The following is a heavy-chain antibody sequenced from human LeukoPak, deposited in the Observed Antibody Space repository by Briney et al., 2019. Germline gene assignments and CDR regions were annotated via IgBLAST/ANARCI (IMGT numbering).Heavy chain of an antibody. Sequence: GGSLRLSCAASGFTFSSNAMSWVRQAPGKGLEWVSAISSSGGNTYYADSVKGRFTISRDNSKNTLYLQMNSLRAEDTAVYYCARVVVVAANRNDYWGQGTLVTVSP. D-gene: IGHD2-15*01. CDR3: ARVVVVAANRNDY. CDR1: GFTFSSNA. J-gene: IGHJ4*02. CDR2: ISSSGGNT. V-gene: IGHV3-23*01.